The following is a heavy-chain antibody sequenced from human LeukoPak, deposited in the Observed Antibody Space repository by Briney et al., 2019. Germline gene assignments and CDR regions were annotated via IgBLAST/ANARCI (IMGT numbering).Heavy chain of an antibody. CDR3: AKDRSGFGANDY. CDR2: VSTTGADT. Sequence: GGSLRLSCAASGFTFSSSWMSWVRQAPGKGLKWVSTVSTTGADTFYADSFKGRFTISRDNSKNTLYLQMNSLRAEDTAVYYCAKDRSGFGANDYWGQGTLVTVSS. V-gene: IGHV3-23*01. J-gene: IGHJ4*02. D-gene: IGHD3-10*01. CDR1: GFTFSSSW.